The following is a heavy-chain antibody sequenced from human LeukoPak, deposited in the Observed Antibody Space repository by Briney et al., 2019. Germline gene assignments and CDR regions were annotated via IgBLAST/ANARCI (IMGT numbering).Heavy chain of an antibody. CDR3: ARDSPAAGKENFDY. J-gene: IGHJ4*02. V-gene: IGHV1-46*01. D-gene: IGHD6-13*01. Sequence: ASVQVSCKASGYTFTSYYMHWVRQAPGQGLEWMGIINPSGGSTAYAQKVQGRVTMTRDMSTSTVYMDLSSLRSEDTAVYYCARDSPAAGKENFDYGGQGTLVAVSS. CDR2: INPSGGST. CDR1: GYTFTSYY.